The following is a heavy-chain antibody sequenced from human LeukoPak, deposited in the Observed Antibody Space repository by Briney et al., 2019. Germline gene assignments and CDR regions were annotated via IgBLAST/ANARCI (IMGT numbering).Heavy chain of an antibody. CDR1: GFTLTDYE. V-gene: IGHV3-48*03. D-gene: IGHD6-6*01. Sequence: PGGSLRLSCAASGFTLTDYEMNWVRQAAGKGLDWVSYISSSGTTIYNADSVNGRFTISRDSAKNSMYLQMNSLTAENTAVYYCVRAPPDRRVYDYWGQGTLVTVSS. CDR3: VRAPPDRRVYDY. J-gene: IGHJ4*02. CDR2: ISSSGTTI.